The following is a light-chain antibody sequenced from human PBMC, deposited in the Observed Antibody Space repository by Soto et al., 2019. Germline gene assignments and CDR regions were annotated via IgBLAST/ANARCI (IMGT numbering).Light chain of an antibody. CDR1: RSNIGSNY. CDR3: AAWDDSLSGRVV. Sequence: QSVLTQPPSASGTPGQRVTISCSGSRSNIGSNYVYWYQQLPGTAPKLLIYTTNQRPSGVPDRFSGSKSGTSASLAISGLRSEDEADYYCAAWDDSLSGRVVFGGGTKLTVL. J-gene: IGLJ2*01. V-gene: IGLV1-47*01. CDR2: TTN.